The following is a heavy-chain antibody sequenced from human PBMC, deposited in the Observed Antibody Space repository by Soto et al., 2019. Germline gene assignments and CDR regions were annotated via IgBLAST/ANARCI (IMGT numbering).Heavy chain of an antibody. J-gene: IGHJ4*02. V-gene: IGHV3-21*01. Sequence: EVQLVESGGGLVKPGGSLRLSCAASGFTFSSYSMNWVRQAPGKGLEWVSSISSSSSYIYYADSVKGRFTISRDNAKNSLYLQMNSLRAEDTAVYYCARGTGYDFWSCSWMYWGQGTLVTVSS. D-gene: IGHD3-3*01. CDR3: ARGTGYDFWSCSWMY. CDR2: ISSSSSYI. CDR1: GFTFSSYS.